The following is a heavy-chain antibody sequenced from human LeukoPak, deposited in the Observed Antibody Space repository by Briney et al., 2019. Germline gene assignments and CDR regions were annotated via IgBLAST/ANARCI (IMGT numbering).Heavy chain of an antibody. CDR3: ARDLKRGYSSGRYSWGTGSSNDY. CDR1: GYTFTGYY. CDR2: ISGYNGNT. J-gene: IGHJ4*02. V-gene: IGHV1-18*04. D-gene: IGHD6-19*01. Sequence: ASVKVSCEASGYTFTGYYMHWVRQAPGQGLEWMGWISGYNGNTNYAQQKLQGRVTMTTDTSTSTAYMELRSLRSDDTAVYYCARDLKRGYSSGRYSWGTGSSNDYWGQGTLVTVSS.